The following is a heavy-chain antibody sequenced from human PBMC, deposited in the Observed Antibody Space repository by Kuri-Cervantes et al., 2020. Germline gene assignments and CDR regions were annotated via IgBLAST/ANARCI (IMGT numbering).Heavy chain of an antibody. CDR2: ISYDGSNK. Sequence: GGSLRLSCAASGFTFSSYDMHWVRQAPGKGLEWVAVISYDGSNKYYADSVKGRFTISRDNSKNTLYLQMNSLRAEDTALYYCAKDIKPVYGMDVWGQGTTVTVSS. J-gene: IGHJ6*02. CDR1: GFTFSSYD. CDR3: AKDIKPVYGMDV. V-gene: IGHV3-30-3*01. D-gene: IGHD3-10*01.